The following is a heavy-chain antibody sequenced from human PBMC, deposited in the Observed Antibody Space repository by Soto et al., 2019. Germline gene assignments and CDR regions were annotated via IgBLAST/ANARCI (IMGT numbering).Heavy chain of an antibody. CDR2: IDPRDSYT. Sequence: PGESLKISCTGFGYTFTTFWISWVHQMPGRGLEWMGRIDPRDSYTNYSPSFQGHVTISGDKSISTVYLQWASLKASDTAMYYCARLYCSSSTCDSWFDPWGQGTLVTV. D-gene: IGHD2-2*01. J-gene: IGHJ5*02. CDR3: ARLYCSSSTCDSWFDP. CDR1: GYTFTTFW. V-gene: IGHV5-10-1*01.